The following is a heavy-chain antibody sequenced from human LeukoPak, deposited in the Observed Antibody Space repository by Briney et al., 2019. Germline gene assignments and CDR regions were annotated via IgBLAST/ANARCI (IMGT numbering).Heavy chain of an antibody. CDR3: ARITKLQYFDY. Sequence: SGTLSLTCTVSGGSISSYYWSGIRQPPGKGLERIGYIYYSGSTNYNPSLKSRVTISVDTSKNQFSLKLSSVTAADTAVYYCARITKLQYFDYWGQGTLVTVSS. CDR1: GGSISSYY. V-gene: IGHV4-59*01. CDR2: IYYSGST. D-gene: IGHD3-16*01. J-gene: IGHJ4*02.